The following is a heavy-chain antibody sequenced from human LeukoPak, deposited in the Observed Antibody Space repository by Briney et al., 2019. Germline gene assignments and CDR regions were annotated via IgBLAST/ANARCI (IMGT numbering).Heavy chain of an antibody. J-gene: IGHJ4*02. CDR3: ARGGRTVLRFFPSDFDY. V-gene: IGHV3-53*01. Sequence: GGSLRLSCTVSGFTVSSNSMSWVRQAPGKGLEWVSFIYSDNTHYSDSVKGRFTISRDNSKNTLYLQMNSLRAEDTAVYYCARGGRTVLRFFPSDFDYWGQGTLVTVSS. CDR1: GFTVSSNS. D-gene: IGHD3-3*01. CDR2: IYSDNT.